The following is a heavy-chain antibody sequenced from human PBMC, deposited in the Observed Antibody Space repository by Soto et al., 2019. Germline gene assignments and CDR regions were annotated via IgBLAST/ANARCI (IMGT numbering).Heavy chain of an antibody. CDR2: IYYSGST. Sequence: QVQLQESGPGLVKPSETLSLTCTVSGGSISSYYWSWIRQPPGKGLEWIGYIYYSGSTNYNPSLKSRVTISVDTSKNQFSLKLSSVTAADTAVYYCARGRYSYGQHYFDYWGQGTLVTVSS. CDR1: GGSISSYY. J-gene: IGHJ4*02. D-gene: IGHD5-18*01. CDR3: ARGRYSYGQHYFDY. V-gene: IGHV4-59*01.